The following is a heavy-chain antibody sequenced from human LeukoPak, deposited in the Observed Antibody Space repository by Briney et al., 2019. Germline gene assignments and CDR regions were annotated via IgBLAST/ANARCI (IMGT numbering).Heavy chain of an antibody. CDR1: GYSFTTYW. D-gene: IGHD3-9*01. J-gene: IGHJ5*02. CDR2: VHPGNSET. Sequence: GESLKISCKASGYSFTTYWIGWVRQRPGKGLEYMGIVHPGNSETRYSPSFQGQVSISADKSISTAYLQWSSLEASDTAVYYCAKQSNDWYWFDPWGQGTLVIVSS. V-gene: IGHV5-51*01. CDR3: AKQSNDWYWFDP.